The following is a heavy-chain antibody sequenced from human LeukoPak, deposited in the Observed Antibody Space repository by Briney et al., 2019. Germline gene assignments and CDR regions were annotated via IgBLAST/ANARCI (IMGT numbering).Heavy chain of an antibody. CDR1: EFTFNTYT. V-gene: IGHV3-21*01. Sequence: GGSLRLSCAASEFTFNTYTMNWVRQAPGKGLEWVSSITSSSSYIYYADSVKGRFTITRDNAKNSLYLQMNSLRAEDTAVYYCARARIAAAGTGPFDYWGQGTQVTVSS. CDR3: ARARIAAAGTGPFDY. D-gene: IGHD6-13*01. J-gene: IGHJ4*02. CDR2: ITSSSSYI.